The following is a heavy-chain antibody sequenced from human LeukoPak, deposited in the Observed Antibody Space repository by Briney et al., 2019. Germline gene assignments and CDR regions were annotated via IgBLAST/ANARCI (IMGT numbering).Heavy chain of an antibody. CDR3: ARESGYYGSGSCYGDYYGRDV. Sequence: PAETLSLTCTASGCSISSYYWSWIRQPPEKGLEWVGYIYYSGSTNYNPSLKSRVIISVDTSKNQFSLQLSSVTAADTAVYYCARESGYYGSGSCYGDYYGRDVWRKGTAVSVPT. J-gene: IGHJ6*04. CDR1: GCSISSYY. V-gene: IGHV4-59*01. D-gene: IGHD3-10*01. CDR2: IYYSGST.